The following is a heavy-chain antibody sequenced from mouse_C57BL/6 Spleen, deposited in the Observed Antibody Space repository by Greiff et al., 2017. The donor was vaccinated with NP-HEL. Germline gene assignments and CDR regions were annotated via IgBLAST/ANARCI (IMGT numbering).Heavy chain of an antibody. D-gene: IGHD2-4*01. CDR1: GFTFSSYG. V-gene: IGHV5-6*01. J-gene: IGHJ4*01. CDR2: ISSGGSYT. CDR3: ASYDYNYAMDY. Sequence: EVQGVESGGDLVKPGGSLKLSCAASGFTFSSYGMSWVRQTPDKRLEWVATISSGGSYTYYPDSVKGRFTISRDNAKNTLYLQMSSLKSEDTAMYYCASYDYNYAMDYWGQGTSVTVSS.